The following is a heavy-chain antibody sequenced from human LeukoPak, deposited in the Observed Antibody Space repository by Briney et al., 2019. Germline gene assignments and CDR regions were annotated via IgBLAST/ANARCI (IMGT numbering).Heavy chain of an antibody. D-gene: IGHD3-10*01. V-gene: IGHV1-69*13. J-gene: IGHJ4*02. CDR2: IIPIFGTA. CDR1: GGTFSSYA. Sequence: ASVKVSCKASGGTFSSYAISWVRQAPGQGLEWMGGIIPIFGTANYAQKFQGRVTITADESTSTAYIELSSLRSEDTAVYYCARGLIAYYYGSGSHHYFDYWGQGTLVTVSS. CDR3: ARGLIAYYYGSGSHHYFDY.